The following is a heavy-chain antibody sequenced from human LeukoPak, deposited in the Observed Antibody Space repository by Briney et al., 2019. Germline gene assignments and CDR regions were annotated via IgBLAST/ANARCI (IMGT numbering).Heavy chain of an antibody. CDR1: GYTFTGYY. Sequence: ASVKVSCKASGYTFTGYYMHWVRQAPGQGLEWMGWINPNSGGTNYAQKSQGRVTMTRDTSISTAYMELSRLRSDDTAVYYCARDHSLDFWSGYSNGNWFDPWGQGTLVTVSS. V-gene: IGHV1-2*02. D-gene: IGHD3-3*01. CDR2: INPNSGGT. J-gene: IGHJ5*02. CDR3: ARDHSLDFWSGYSNGNWFDP.